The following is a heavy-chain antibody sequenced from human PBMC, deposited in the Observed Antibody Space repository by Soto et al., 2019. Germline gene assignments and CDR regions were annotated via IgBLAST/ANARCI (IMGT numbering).Heavy chain of an antibody. Sequence: PGGSLRLSCAASGFTFSDYAIHSVRQAPGAGLEWVAVISNDGTKKFYADSVKGRFTISRDNSRKTLYLQMNSLRAEDTALYYCAINRWELGPTDYWGQGTLVNVSS. D-gene: IGHD1-26*01. CDR2: ISNDGTKK. CDR3: AINRWELGPTDY. V-gene: IGHV3-30*04. CDR1: GFTFSDYA. J-gene: IGHJ4*02.